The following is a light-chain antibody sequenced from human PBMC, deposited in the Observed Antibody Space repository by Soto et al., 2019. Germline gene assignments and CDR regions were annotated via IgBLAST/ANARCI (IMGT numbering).Light chain of an antibody. CDR2: AAS. Sequence: DIQLTQSPSFLSASVGDRFTITCRASQGISSYLAWYQQKPGKAPTLLIYAASNLQSGVPSRFRGSRSGTEFTLTVSSLQPEDFATYYCLQDHDDSWTFGQGTKVDIK. V-gene: IGKV1-9*01. J-gene: IGKJ1*01. CDR1: QGISSY. CDR3: LQDHDDSWT.